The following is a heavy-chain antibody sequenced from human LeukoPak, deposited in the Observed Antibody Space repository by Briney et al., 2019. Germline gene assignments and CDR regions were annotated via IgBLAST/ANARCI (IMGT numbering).Heavy chain of an antibody. Sequence: GGSLRLSCAASGFTFSIYWMSWVREAPGKGLEWVDKIKQDGSEKYYVSSVKDRFTISRDNAKNSLYLQRNSLRAEDTAVYYCARGYGMDVWGQGTTVTVSS. V-gene: IGHV3-7*05. J-gene: IGHJ6*02. CDR3: ARGYGMDV. CDR2: IKQDGSEK. CDR1: GFTFSIYW.